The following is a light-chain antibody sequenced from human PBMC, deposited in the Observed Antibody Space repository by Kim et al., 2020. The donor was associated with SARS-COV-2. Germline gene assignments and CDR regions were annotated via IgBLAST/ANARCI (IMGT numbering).Light chain of an antibody. CDR1: GSVGSN. Sequence: VSPGESTTLTCRASGSVGSNLAWYQHKPGQVPRLLICGASTRATDMPARFSASGSGTEFTLTISTLQSEDFAVYYCQQYNGWPRTFGQGTKVDIK. V-gene: IGKV3-15*01. CDR3: QQYNGWPRT. CDR2: GAS. J-gene: IGKJ1*01.